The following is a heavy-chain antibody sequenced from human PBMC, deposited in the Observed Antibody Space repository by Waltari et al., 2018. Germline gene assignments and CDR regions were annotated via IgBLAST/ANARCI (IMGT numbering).Heavy chain of an antibody. J-gene: IGHJ4*02. CDR2: INPNSGGT. CDR3: ARVVRWNNNPRQNYFDY. Sequence: QVQLVQSGAEVKKPGASVKVSCKASGYTFTGYYMPWVRQAPGQGLEWMGWINPNSGGTNYAQKFQGRVTMTRDTSISTAYMELSRLRSDDTAVYYCARVVRWNNNPRQNYFDYWGQGTLVTVSS. D-gene: IGHD1-1*01. CDR1: GYTFTGYY. V-gene: IGHV1-2*02.